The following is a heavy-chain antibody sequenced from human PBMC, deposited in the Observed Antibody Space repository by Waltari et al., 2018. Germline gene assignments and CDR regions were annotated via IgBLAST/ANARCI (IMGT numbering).Heavy chain of an antibody. CDR3: ARPLIYYFDY. CDR1: GYTFTSYY. Sequence: QVQLVQSGAEVKKPGASVKVSCKASGYTFTSYYMHWVRQAPGQGLEWMGRINPNRGGTNYAQKFQGRVTMTRDTSISTAYMELSRLRSDDTAVYYCARPLIYYFDYWGQGTLVTVSS. V-gene: IGHV1-2*06. CDR2: INPNRGGT. D-gene: IGHD2-8*01. J-gene: IGHJ4*02.